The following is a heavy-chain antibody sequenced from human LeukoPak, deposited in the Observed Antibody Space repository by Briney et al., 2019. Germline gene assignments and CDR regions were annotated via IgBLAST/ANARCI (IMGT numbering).Heavy chain of an antibody. V-gene: IGHV3-23*01. CDR1: GFTFSSYT. CDR2: INGGGDSA. Sequence: PGGSLRLSCIASGFTFSSYTMSWVRRAPGKGLEWVSSINGGGDSATYADSVKGRFTISRDNSRNTVFLQVNSLRAEDTAVYYCAEGYSSTSYCLDYWGQGTLVTVSS. J-gene: IGHJ4*02. D-gene: IGHD2-2*01. CDR3: AEGYSSTSYCLDY.